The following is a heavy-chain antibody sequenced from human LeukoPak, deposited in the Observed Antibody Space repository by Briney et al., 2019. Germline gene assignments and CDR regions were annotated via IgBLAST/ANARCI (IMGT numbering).Heavy chain of an antibody. CDR1: GFTFSSYE. CDR3: ARGDHSYDWGFDY. Sequence: PGGSLRLSCAASGFTFSSYEMNWVRQAPGKGLEWVSYISSSGSTIYYADSVKGRSTISRDNAKNSLYLQMNSLRAEDTAVYYCARGDHSYDWGFDYWGQGTLVTVSS. CDR2: ISSSGSTI. D-gene: IGHD3-22*01. V-gene: IGHV3-48*03. J-gene: IGHJ4*02.